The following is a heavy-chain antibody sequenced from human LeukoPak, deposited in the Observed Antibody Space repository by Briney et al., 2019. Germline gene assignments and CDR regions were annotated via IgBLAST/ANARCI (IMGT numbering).Heavy chain of an antibody. V-gene: IGHV1-2*02. CDR3: ARGLVAYYYDSSGYLY. J-gene: IGHJ4*02. CDR2: INPNSGGT. Sequence: ASVTVSCKASGYTFTGYYMHWVRQAPGQGLEWMGWINPNSGGTNYAQKFQGRVTMTRDTSISTAYMELSSLRSEDTAVYYCARGLVAYYYDSSGYLYWGQGTLVTVSS. CDR1: GYTFTGYY. D-gene: IGHD3-22*01.